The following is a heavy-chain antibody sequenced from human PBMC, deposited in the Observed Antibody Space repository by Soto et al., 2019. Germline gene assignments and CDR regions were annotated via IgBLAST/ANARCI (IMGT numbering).Heavy chain of an antibody. Sequence: GVSVKVSAKASGYTFTSYAMHWVRQAPGQRLEWMGWINAGNVNTKYSQKFQGRVTITRDTSASTAYMELSSLRSEDTAVDYCARGGGSWFDPWGQGTLVTVSS. V-gene: IGHV1-3*01. CDR3: ARGGGSWFDP. CDR1: GYTFTSYA. J-gene: IGHJ5*02. CDR2: INAGNVNT. D-gene: IGHD1-26*01.